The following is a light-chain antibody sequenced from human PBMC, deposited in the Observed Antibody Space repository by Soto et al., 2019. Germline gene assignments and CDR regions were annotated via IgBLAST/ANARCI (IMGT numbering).Light chain of an antibody. Sequence: QSALTQPRSVSGSPGQSVTISCTGTSSDVGGYNYVSWYQQHPGKAPKLMIYDVSKRPSGVPDRFSGSKSGNTASLTISGLQAEDEADYYCCSYAGSYTFDVFGTGTMVTVL. CDR3: CSYAGSYTFDV. J-gene: IGLJ1*01. CDR2: DVS. V-gene: IGLV2-11*01. CDR1: SSDVGGYNY.